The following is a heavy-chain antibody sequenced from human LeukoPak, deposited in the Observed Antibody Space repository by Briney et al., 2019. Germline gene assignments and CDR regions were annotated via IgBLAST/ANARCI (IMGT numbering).Heavy chain of an antibody. CDR2: IRSTANGYAT. Sequence: GGSLRLSCAASGFTFSGSALHWVRQASGKGLEWVGRIRSTANGYATAYAASVKGRFTISRDDSKNTAYLQMDSLKTEDTAVYYCTGNYYGSGSYYNRPKPFFYDYWGQGTLVTVSS. D-gene: IGHD3-10*01. J-gene: IGHJ4*02. CDR3: TGNYYGSGSYYNRPKPFFYDY. V-gene: IGHV3-73*01. CDR1: GFTFSGSA.